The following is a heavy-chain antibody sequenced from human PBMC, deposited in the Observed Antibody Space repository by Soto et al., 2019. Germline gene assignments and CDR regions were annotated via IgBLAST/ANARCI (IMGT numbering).Heavy chain of an antibody. CDR3: ANRGYSYGFVIY. V-gene: IGHV1-69*02. Sequence: QVQLVQSGAEVKKPGSSVKVSCKASGGTFSSYTFSWVRQAPGQGLEWMGRIIPMLGIANYAQKFQRRVTITADKSTSTAYMELSRLRSEDTAVYYCANRGYSYGFVIYWGQGTLVTVSS. D-gene: IGHD5-18*01. CDR1: GGTFSSYT. CDR2: IIPMLGIA. J-gene: IGHJ4*02.